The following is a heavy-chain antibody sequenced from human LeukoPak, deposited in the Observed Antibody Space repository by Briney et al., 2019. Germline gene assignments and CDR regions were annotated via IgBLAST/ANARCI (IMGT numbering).Heavy chain of an antibody. D-gene: IGHD6-19*01. CDR2: ISSSSNYI. CDR3: ARAPSPLAVAGTDY. V-gene: IGHV3-21*01. CDR1: GLTFSNYA. Sequence: GGSLRLSCAASGLTFSNYAMNWVRQASGKGLEWVSSISSSSNYIYYADSVKGRFTISRDNAKNSLYLQMNSLRAEDTAVYYCARAPSPLAVAGTDYWGQGTLVTVSS. J-gene: IGHJ4*02.